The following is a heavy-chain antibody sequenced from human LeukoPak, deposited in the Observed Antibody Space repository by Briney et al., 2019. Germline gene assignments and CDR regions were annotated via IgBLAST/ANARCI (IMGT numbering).Heavy chain of an antibody. CDR3: ARAGERIKVALIEGRFDP. J-gene: IGHJ5*02. CDR2: IRQEGSAK. Sequence: GASLRLSCAASGFGFSGYWMSWVREALGKGLEWVANIRQEGSAKNYPDTVKAPFTNSRARAKASVNLPMNSLRAGDRAVYYCARAGERIKVALIEGRFDPWAQGPLVTVSS. D-gene: IGHD5-12*01. V-gene: IGHV3-7*01. CDR1: GFGFSGYW.